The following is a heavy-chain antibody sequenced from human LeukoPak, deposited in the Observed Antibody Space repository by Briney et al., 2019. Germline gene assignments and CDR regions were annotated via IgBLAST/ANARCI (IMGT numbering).Heavy chain of an antibody. CDR3: ARDPPYYYDSSGYYPGDYYYGMDV. Sequence: GASVKVSCKASGYTFTSYYMHWVRQAPGQGLEWMGIINPSGGSTSYAQKFQGRVTMTRDTSTSTVYMELSSLRSEDTAVYYCARDPPYYYDSSGYYPGDYYYGMDVWGQGTTVTVSS. CDR2: INPSGGST. V-gene: IGHV1-46*01. J-gene: IGHJ6*02. CDR1: GYTFTSYY. D-gene: IGHD3-22*01.